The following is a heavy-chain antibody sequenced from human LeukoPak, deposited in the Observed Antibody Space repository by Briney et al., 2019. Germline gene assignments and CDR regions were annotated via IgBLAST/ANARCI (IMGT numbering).Heavy chain of an antibody. V-gene: IGHV3-23*01. J-gene: IGHJ3*02. D-gene: IGHD4-17*01. CDR1: GITLSNYG. Sequence: GGSLRLSCAVSGITLSNYGMSWVRQAPGKGLEWVSAISGSGAGAYYADSVKGRFTVSRDNSKNTLYLQMNSLRAEDTAVYYCAKVGTATTVITQRGDAFDIWGQGTMATVSS. CDR2: ISGSGAGA. CDR3: AKVGTATTVITQRGDAFDI.